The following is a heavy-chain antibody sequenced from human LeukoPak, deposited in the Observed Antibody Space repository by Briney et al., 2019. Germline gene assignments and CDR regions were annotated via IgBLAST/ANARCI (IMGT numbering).Heavy chain of an antibody. V-gene: IGHV4-38-2*02. CDR1: GYSISSGYY. J-gene: IGHJ3*02. CDR2: IYHSGST. D-gene: IGHD2-2*01. Sequence: PSETLSLTCAVSGYSISSGYYWGWIRQPPGKGLEWIGSIYHSGSTYYNPSLKSRVTISVDTSKNQFSLKLSSVTAADTAVYYCARDRVPAAITLDAFDIWGQGTMVTVPS. CDR3: ARDRVPAAITLDAFDI.